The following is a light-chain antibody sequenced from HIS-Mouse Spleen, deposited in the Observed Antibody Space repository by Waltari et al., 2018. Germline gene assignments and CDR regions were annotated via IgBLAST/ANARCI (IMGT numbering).Light chain of an antibody. J-gene: IGLJ2*01. CDR1: SSDVGSYHL. CDR2: EGS. CDR3: CSYAGSSTFEV. Sequence: QSALTQPASVSGSPGQSITISCTGTSSDVGSYHLVSWYQQHPGKAPKLMIYEGSKRPSGVSNRFSGSKSGNTASLTISGLQAEDEADYYCCSYAGSSTFEVFGGGTKLTVL. V-gene: IGLV2-23*03.